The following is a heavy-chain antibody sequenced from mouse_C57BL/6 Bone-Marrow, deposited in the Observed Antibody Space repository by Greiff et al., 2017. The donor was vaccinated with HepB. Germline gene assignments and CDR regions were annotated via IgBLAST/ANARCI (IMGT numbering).Heavy chain of an antibody. CDR3: ATSMGFDY. CDR1: GYSITSGYY. CDR2: ISYDGSN. Sequence: EVQVVESGPGLVKPSQSLSLTCSVTGYSITSGYYWNWIRQFPGNKLEWMGYISYDGSNNYNPSLKNRISITRDTSKNQFFLKLNSVTTEDTATYYCATSMGFDYWGQGTTLTVSS. V-gene: IGHV3-6*01. J-gene: IGHJ2*01.